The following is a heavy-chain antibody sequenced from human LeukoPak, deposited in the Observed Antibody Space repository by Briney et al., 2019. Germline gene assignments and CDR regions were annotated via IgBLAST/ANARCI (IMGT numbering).Heavy chain of an antibody. V-gene: IGHV4-34*01. D-gene: IGHD6-19*01. CDR2: INYSGST. CDR3: ARERGSSGPLDV. J-gene: IGHJ6*04. Sequence: SETLSLTCAVYGGSLSGYYWSWIRQPPGKGLEWIGVINYSGSTSYNPSLKSRVTISVDTSKNQFSLKLSSVTAADTAVYYCARERGSSGPLDVWGEGTTVTVSS. CDR1: GGSLSGYY.